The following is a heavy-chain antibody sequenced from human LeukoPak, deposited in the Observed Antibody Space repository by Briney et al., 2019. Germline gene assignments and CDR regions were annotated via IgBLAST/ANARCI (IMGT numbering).Heavy chain of an antibody. CDR3: AKLGGDGGYFDY. CDR2: ISGSGGST. D-gene: IGHD3-16*01. CDR1: GFTFSSYA. Sequence: GGSLRLSCAASGFTFSSYAMSWVRQAPGKGLEWVSAISGSGGSTYYVDSVKGRFTISRDNSKNTLYLQMNSLRAEDTAVYYCAKLGGDGGYFDYWGQGTLVTVSS. J-gene: IGHJ4*02. V-gene: IGHV3-23*01.